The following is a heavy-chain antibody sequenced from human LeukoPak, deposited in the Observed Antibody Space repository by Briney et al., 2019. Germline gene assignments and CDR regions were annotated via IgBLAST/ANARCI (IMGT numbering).Heavy chain of an antibody. D-gene: IGHD3-10*01. CDR1: GLTVSSSY. Sequence: GGSLRLSCAASGLTVSSSYMSWVRQAPGKGLEWVSIIYSAGSTYYADSVKGRFTISRDNAKNTLHLQMNSLRGEDTAVYYCVRGARVSGTASDYWGQGTLVTVSS. CDR2: IYSAGST. V-gene: IGHV3-53*01. CDR3: VRGARVSGTASDY. J-gene: IGHJ4*02.